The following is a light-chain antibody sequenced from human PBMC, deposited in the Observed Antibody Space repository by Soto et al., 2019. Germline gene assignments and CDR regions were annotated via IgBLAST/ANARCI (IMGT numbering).Light chain of an antibody. Sequence: DIVMTQSPDSLSVSLGESATVNYKSSQSVLYTSNNKNYLAWYQQKAGKPPKLLIYWASSRESGVPGRFSGSGSGADFTLTISSLQAEDVAVYYCQQYYNTPWTFGQGTKVDIK. V-gene: IGKV4-1*01. J-gene: IGKJ1*01. CDR2: WAS. CDR3: QQYYNTPWT. CDR1: QSVLYTSNNKNY.